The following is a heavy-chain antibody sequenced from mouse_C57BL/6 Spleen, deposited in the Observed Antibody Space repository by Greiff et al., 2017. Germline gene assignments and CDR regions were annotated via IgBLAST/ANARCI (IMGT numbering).Heavy chain of an antibody. CDR3: ARNKPLGSMDY. CDR1: GFSLTSYG. D-gene: IGHD4-1*01. CDR2: IWSGGST. J-gene: IGHJ4*01. V-gene: IGHV2-2*01. Sequence: QVQLTQSGPGLVQPSQSLSITCPVSGFSLTSYGVHWVRQSPGKGLEWLGVIWSGGSTDYNAAFISSLSISKDNSKSQVFFKMNSLQADDTAIYYCARNKPLGSMDYWGQGTSVTVSS.